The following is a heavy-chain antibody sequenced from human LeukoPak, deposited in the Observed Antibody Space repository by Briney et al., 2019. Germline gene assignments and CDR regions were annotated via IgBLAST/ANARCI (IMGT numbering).Heavy chain of an antibody. J-gene: IGHJ4*02. V-gene: IGHV4-59*08. CDR1: GGSISSYY. Sequence: SETLSLTCTVSGGSISSYYWSWIRQPPGKGLEWIGYIYYSGSTNYNPSLKSRVTISVDTSKNQCSLKLSSVTAADTAVYYCARQIAAAGTFDYWGQGTLVTVSS. CDR2: IYYSGST. CDR3: ARQIAAAGTFDY. D-gene: IGHD6-13*01.